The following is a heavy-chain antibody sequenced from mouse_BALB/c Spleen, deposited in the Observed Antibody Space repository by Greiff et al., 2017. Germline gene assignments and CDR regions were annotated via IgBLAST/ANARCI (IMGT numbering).Heavy chain of an antibody. CDR1: GFSLTSYG. Sequence: QVQLKESGPGLVQPSQSLSITCTVSGFSLTSYGVHWVRQSPGKGLEWLGVIWSGGSTDYNAAFISRLSISKDNSKSQVFFKMNSLQANDTAIYYCARGGYDAPLSYWGQGTLVTVSA. V-gene: IGHV2-2*02. CDR2: IWSGGST. J-gene: IGHJ3*01. CDR3: ARGGYDAPLSY. D-gene: IGHD2-2*01.